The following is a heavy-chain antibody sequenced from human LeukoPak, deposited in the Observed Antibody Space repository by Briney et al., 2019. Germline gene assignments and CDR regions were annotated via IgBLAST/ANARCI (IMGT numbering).Heavy chain of an antibody. CDR2: INSNSGDT. Sequence: ASVKVSCEASGYTFDVYYIHWVRQAPGQGLEWMGCINSNSGDTNHAQKFQGRVTMTRDTSITTAYMELSSLRFDDTAVYYCARVRTSTWYGGIDYWGQGTLVTVSS. CDR3: ARVRTSTWYGGIDY. J-gene: IGHJ4*02. D-gene: IGHD6-13*01. V-gene: IGHV1-2*02. CDR1: GYTFDVYY.